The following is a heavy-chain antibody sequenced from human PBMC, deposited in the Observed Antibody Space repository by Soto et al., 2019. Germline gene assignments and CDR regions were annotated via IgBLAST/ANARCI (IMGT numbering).Heavy chain of an antibody. V-gene: IGHV4-30-4*01. CDR2: NYYSGST. CDR1: GSSISSGEYY. D-gene: IGHD2-2*02. Sequence: PSETLSLTCTSSGSSISSGEYYWSWLRQPPGKGLEWIGYNYYSGSTYYNPSLGSRVTISIDTSRNQFSLKLSSVTAADTAVYYCARESVPAYIHHTWFDPWGQGTLVTVSS. CDR3: ARESVPAYIHHTWFDP. J-gene: IGHJ5*02.